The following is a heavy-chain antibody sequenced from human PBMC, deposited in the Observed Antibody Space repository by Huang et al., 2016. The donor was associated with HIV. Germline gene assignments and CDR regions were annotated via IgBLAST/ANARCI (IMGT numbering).Heavy chain of an antibody. V-gene: IGHV1-8*02. J-gene: IGHJ4*02. Sequence: QVHLVQSGAEVKKPGASVKVSCKASGYTFTNSDINWLRQPTGRGLEWMGGRNPNTGNTGFAQSFQGRVTMTRKTSITTAYMELTSLTSEDTAVYYCARPAYGDLDYWGLGTLVIVSS. CDR2: RNPNTGNT. CDR3: ARPAYGDLDY. CDR1: GYTFTNSD. D-gene: IGHD4-17*01.